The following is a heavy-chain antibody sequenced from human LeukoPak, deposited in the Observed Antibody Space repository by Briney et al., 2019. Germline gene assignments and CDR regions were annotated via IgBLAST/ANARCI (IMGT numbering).Heavy chain of an antibody. J-gene: IGHJ4*02. D-gene: IGHD3-22*01. V-gene: IGHV4-4*07. Sequence: PSETLSLTCTVSGGSLGTFYWSWIRQSAGKGLEYIGRIHPTGSTNYEPSLKSRLTMSIDTSKNQFSMTLQFVTAADTAVYFCSRAHSGFYLDAWGQGTLVTVSS. CDR2: IHPTGST. CDR3: SRAHSGFYLDA. CDR1: GGSLGTFY.